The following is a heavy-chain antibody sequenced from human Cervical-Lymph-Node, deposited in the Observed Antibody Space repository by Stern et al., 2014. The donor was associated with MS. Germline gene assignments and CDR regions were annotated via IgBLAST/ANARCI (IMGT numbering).Heavy chain of an antibody. V-gene: IGHV4-61*02. D-gene: IGHD3-9*01. CDR3: ARGNYDVLTDNGGHGFDI. CDR2: IYSSGST. CDR1: GGSISSGNYY. J-gene: IGHJ3*02. Sequence: QLQLQESGPGLVKPSQTLSLTCTVSGGSISSGNYYWSWIRQPAGEGLEWIGRIYSSGSTPYNPPLKSRVTISADTPTNPFPLRLSSVTAADTAVYYCARGNYDVLTDNGGHGFDIWGQGTMVTVSS.